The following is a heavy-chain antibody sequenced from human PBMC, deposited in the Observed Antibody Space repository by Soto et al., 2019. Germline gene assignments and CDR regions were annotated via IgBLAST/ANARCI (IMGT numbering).Heavy chain of an antibody. CDR1: GGSFSGYY. D-gene: IGHD1-26*01. J-gene: IGHJ4*02. CDR3: ARLRWEQPWVFDY. CDR2: IHHSGGT. V-gene: IGHV4-34*02. Sequence: QVQLQQWGAGLLKPSETLSLTCAVYGGSFSGYYWSWIRQPPVKGLEWIGEIHHSGGTNYHPSLKSRVTISVDTSKNQFSLKLSSVTAADTAVFYCARLRWEQPWVFDYWGQGTLVTVSS.